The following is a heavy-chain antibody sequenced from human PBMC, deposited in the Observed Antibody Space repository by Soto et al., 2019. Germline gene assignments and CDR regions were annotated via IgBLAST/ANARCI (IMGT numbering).Heavy chain of an antibody. CDR1: GFSLTTRGVG. J-gene: IGHJ5*02. CDR2: IYWDDDK. CDR3: AHIPNYYQYDCFDP. D-gene: IGHD3-16*01. Sequence: QITLKESGPTLVKPTQTLTLTCTFSGFSLTTRGVGVGWIRQPPGKALECLALIYWDDDKRYSPSLQSRRSITKATSKTQVVLTMTNVDPVDTATYYCAHIPNYYQYDCFDPWGQGTLVSVSS. V-gene: IGHV2-5*02.